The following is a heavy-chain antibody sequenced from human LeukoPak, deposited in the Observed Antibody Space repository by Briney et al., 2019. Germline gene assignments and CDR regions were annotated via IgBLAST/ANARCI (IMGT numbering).Heavy chain of an antibody. Sequence: PSETLSLTCTVSGGSISSSSYYWGWIRQPPGKGLEWIGSIYYSGSTYYNPSLKSRVTISVDTSENQFSLKLSSVTAADTAVYYCARPPGEVTTNDAFDIWGQGTMVTVSS. CDR1: GGSISSSSYY. D-gene: IGHD4-17*01. J-gene: IGHJ3*02. CDR3: ARPPGEVTTNDAFDI. V-gene: IGHV4-39*01. CDR2: IYYSGST.